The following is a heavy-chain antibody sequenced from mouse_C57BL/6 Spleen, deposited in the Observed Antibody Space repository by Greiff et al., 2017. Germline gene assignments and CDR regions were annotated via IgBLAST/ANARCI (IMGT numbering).Heavy chain of an antibody. D-gene: IGHD2-4*01. CDR2: IYPGDGDT. CDR3: ARWGLRREVGY. J-gene: IGHJ2*01. Sequence: VQLQQSGPELVKPGASVKISCKASGYAFSSSWMNWVKQRPGKGLEWIGRIYPGDGDTNYNGKFKGKATLTADKSSSTAYMQLSSLTSEDSAVYFCARWGLRREVGYWGQGTTLTVSS. CDR1: GYAFSSSW. V-gene: IGHV1-82*01.